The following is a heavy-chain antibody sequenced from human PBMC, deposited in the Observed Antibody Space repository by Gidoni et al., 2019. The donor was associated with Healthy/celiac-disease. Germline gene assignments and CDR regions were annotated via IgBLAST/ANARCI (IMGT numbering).Heavy chain of an antibody. CDR2: ISSSSSYI. J-gene: IGHJ2*01. V-gene: IGHV3-21*01. D-gene: IGHD6-6*01. CDR1: GFTFSSYS. Sequence: EVQLVESGGGLVKPGGSLRLSCAASGFTFSSYSMNWVRQAPGKGLEWVSSISSSSSYIYYADSVKGRFTISRDNAKNSLYLQMNSLRAEDTAVYYCAREGRIAAHGWYFDLWGRGTLVTVSS. CDR3: AREGRIAAHGWYFDL.